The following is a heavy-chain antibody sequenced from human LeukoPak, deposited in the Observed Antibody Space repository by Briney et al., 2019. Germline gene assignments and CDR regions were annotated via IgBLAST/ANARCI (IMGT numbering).Heavy chain of an antibody. CDR3: ARGPGTTSYHYYYYMDV. CDR2: INSDGSST. Sequence: GGSLRLSCAASGFTFSSYWMHWVRQAPGKGLVWVSRINSDGSSTSYADSVKGRFTISRDNSKNTLYLQMNSLRAEDTAVYYCARGPGTTSYHYYYYMDVWGKGTTVTISS. J-gene: IGHJ6*03. CDR1: GFTFSSYW. V-gene: IGHV3-74*01. D-gene: IGHD1-1*01.